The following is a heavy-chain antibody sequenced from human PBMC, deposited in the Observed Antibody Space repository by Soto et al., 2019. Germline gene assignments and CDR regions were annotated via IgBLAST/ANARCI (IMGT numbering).Heavy chain of an antibody. J-gene: IGHJ4*02. CDR2: INAGNGNT. D-gene: IGHD6-13*01. CDR1: GYTFTSYA. CDR3: ARDSSSVATQEFDF. Sequence: ASVKVSCKASGYTFTSYAMHWVRQAPGQRLEWMGWINAGNGNTKYSRKFQGRVTITRDTSASTAYMELSSLRSDDTAVYYCARDSSSVATQEFDFWGQGTLVTVSS. V-gene: IGHV1-3*01.